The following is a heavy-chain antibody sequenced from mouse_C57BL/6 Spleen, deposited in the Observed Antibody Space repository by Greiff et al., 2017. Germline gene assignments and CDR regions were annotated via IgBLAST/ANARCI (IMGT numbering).Heavy chain of an antibody. CDR3: ARATTVVAPDY. D-gene: IGHD1-1*01. CDR1: GFTFSDYG. Sequence: EVNLVESGGGLVKPGGSLKLSCAASGFTFSDYGMHWVRQAPEKGLEWVAYISSGSSTIYYADTVKGRFTISRDNAKNTLFLQMTSLRSEDTAMYYCARATTVVAPDYWGQGTTLTVSS. CDR2: ISSGSSTI. V-gene: IGHV5-17*01. J-gene: IGHJ2*01.